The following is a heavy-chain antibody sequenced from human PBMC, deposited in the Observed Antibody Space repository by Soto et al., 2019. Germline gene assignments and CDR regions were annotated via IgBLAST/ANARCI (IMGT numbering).Heavy chain of an antibody. CDR3: AKGAPEYYYDSSGSIPFDY. D-gene: IGHD3-22*01. CDR1: GFTFSSYG. J-gene: IGHJ4*02. CDR2: ISYDGSNK. V-gene: IGHV3-30*18. Sequence: GGSLRLSCAASGFTFSSYGMHWVRQAPGKGLEWVAVISYDGSNKYYADSVKGRFTISRDNSKNTLYLQMNSLRAEDTAVHYCAKGAPEYYYDSSGSIPFDYWGQGTLVTVSS.